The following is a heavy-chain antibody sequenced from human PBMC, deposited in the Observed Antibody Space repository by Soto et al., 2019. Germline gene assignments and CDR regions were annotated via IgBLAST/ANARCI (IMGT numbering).Heavy chain of an antibody. D-gene: IGHD3-10*01. CDR2: ISHDGSNK. J-gene: IGHJ3*01. CDR3: ARDRLWFGSCDAFDL. Sequence: GGSLRLSCAASGFTFSSYAMHWVRQVPGKGLEWVALISHDGSNKYYADAVKGRFTISRDNSKNTLSVQLHSLRTEDTGVYYCARDRLWFGSCDAFDLWGQGTMVTVSS. CDR1: GFTFSSYA. V-gene: IGHV3-30-3*01.